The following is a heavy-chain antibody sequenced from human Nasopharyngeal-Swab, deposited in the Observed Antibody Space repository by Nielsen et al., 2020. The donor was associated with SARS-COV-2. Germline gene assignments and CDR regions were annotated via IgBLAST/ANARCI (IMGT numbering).Heavy chain of an antibody. Sequence: GSLRLSCAASGFPFRDAWISLVRQAPGKGLEWVGRIKSETDGGTTDYAAPVKGRFTISRDDSKNTLHLQLNSLNTEDTAMYYCVTDFGGFWGQGTLVTVSS. D-gene: IGHD3-16*01. J-gene: IGHJ4*02. V-gene: IGHV3-15*01. CDR3: VTDFGGF. CDR2: IKSETDGGTT. CDR1: GFPFRDAW.